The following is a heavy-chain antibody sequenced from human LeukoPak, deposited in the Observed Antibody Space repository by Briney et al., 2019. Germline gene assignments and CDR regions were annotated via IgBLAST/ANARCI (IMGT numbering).Heavy chain of an antibody. CDR3: ARDGVSNYYMDV. V-gene: IGHV3-30*01. Sequence: GGSLRLSCAASGFTFSSYAIHCVREAPGKGLEWVAVISYDGSNKYYADSVKGRFTISRDNSKNTLYLQMNSLRAEDTAVYYCARDGVSNYYMDVWGKGTTVTVSS. CDR1: GFTFSSYA. D-gene: IGHD3-16*01. CDR2: ISYDGSNK. J-gene: IGHJ6*03.